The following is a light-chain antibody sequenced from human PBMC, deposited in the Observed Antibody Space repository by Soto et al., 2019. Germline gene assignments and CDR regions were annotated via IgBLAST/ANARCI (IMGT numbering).Light chain of an antibody. CDR1: QDISNY. CDR3: QQYDNLPRGGFT. CDR2: DAS. J-gene: IGKJ3*01. Sequence: DIQMTQSPSSLSASVGDRVTITCQASQDISNYLNWYQQKPGKAPSLLIYDASNLETGVPSRFIGIGSGIYFTFTISSLQPEDIATYYCQQYDNLPRGGFTFGPGTKVDIK. V-gene: IGKV1-33*01.